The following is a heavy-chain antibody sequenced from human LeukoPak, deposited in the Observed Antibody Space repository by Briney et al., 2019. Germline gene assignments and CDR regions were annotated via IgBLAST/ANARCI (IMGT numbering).Heavy chain of an antibody. D-gene: IGHD5-18*01. V-gene: IGHV4-34*01. J-gene: IGHJ4*02. Sequence: SETLSLTCAVYGGSFSGYYWSWIRQPPGKGLEWIGEINHSGSTNYNPSLKSRVTISVDTSKNKFSLKLSSVTAADTAVYYCARRAAQLGYYFDYWGQGTLVTVSS. CDR1: GGSFSGYY. CDR2: INHSGST. CDR3: ARRAAQLGYYFDY.